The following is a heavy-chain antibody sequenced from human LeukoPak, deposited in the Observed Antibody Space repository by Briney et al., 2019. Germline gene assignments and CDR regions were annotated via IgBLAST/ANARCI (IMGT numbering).Heavy chain of an antibody. D-gene: IGHD4-23*01. J-gene: IGHJ4*02. CDR1: GFTFDDYA. V-gene: IGHV3-9*01. CDR3: AKRSAAGTVGYFDY. Sequence: SLRLSCAASGFTFDDYAMHWVRQAPGKGLEWVSGISWNSGTIYYADSVKGRFTISRDDAKNSLSLQMNSLRPEDTAVYYCAKRSAAGTVGYFDYWSQGTLVTVHS. CDR2: ISWNSGTI.